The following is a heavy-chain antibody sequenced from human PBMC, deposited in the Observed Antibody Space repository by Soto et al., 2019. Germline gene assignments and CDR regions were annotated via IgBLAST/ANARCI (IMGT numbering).Heavy chain of an antibody. V-gene: IGHV1-3*01. CDR2: INAGNGNT. D-gene: IGHD4-17*01. CDR1: GYTFTSYA. J-gene: IGHJ6*02. Sequence: GASLKVSCKASGYTFTSYAMHWVRQAPGQRLEWMGWINAGNGNTKYSQKFQGRVTITRDTSASTAYMELSSLRSEDTAVYYCAAMTTVTTTYYYGMDVWGQGTTVTVSS. CDR3: AAMTTVTTTYYYGMDV.